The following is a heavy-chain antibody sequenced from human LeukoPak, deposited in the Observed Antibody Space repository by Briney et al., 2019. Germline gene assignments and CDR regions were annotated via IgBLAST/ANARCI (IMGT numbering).Heavy chain of an antibody. V-gene: IGHV3-48*04. J-gene: IGHJ3*02. D-gene: IGHD6-13*01. CDR1: GFTFSSYS. Sequence: GGSLRLSCAASGFTFSSYSMNWVRQAPGKGLEWVSYISSSSSTIYYADSVKGRFTISRDNAKNSLYLQMNSLRAEDTALYYCAKVVSSSWYGAFDIWGQGTMVTVSS. CDR3: AKVVSSSWYGAFDI. CDR2: ISSSSSTI.